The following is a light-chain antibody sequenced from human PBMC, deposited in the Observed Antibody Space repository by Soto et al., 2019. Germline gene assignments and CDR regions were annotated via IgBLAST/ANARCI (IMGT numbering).Light chain of an antibody. CDR2: AAS. CDR1: QSINSY. Sequence: DIQMTQSPSSLSASVGDRVTITCRASQSINSYLNWYQQKPGKPPKHLIYAASSLQSGVPSRFSGSGSGTDFTLTISSLQPEDFATYYCQQSYSTPPTFGQGTRLEIK. V-gene: IGKV1-39*01. J-gene: IGKJ5*01. CDR3: QQSYSTPPT.